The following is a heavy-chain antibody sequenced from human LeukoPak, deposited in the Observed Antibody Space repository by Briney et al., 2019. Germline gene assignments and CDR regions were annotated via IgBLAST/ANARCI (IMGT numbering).Heavy chain of an antibody. J-gene: IGHJ5*02. V-gene: IGHV4-30-2*01. CDR1: GGSISSGGSS. CDR2: IYHSGST. CDR3: ARVGKYGGYGFAP. D-gene: IGHD3-10*01. Sequence: PSETLSLTCAVSGGSISSGGSSWSWIRQPPGKGLEWIGYIYHSGSTYYNPSLKSRVTISVDRSKNQFSLKLTSVTAADTAVYYCARVGKYGGYGFAPWGQGTRVTVS.